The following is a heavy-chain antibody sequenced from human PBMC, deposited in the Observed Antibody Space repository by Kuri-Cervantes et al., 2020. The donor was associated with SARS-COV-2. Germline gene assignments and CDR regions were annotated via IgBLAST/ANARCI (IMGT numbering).Heavy chain of an antibody. Sequence: GSLRLSCAASGFTFSSYAMHWVRQAPGKGLEWVAVISYDGSNKYYADSVKGRFTISRDNSKNTLYLQMNSLRAEDTAVYYCAREHPYSGSYYAPFDYWGQGTLVTVSS. CDR3: AREHPYSGSYYAPFDY. J-gene: IGHJ4*02. V-gene: IGHV3-30-3*01. D-gene: IGHD1-26*01. CDR2: ISYDGSNK. CDR1: GFTFSSYA.